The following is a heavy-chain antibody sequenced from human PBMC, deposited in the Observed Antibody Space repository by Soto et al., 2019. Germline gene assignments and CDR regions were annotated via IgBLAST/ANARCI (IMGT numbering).Heavy chain of an antibody. CDR1: GFTLSDHY. CDR3: ARGGAYQPFAY. CDR2: IRNKANRYTT. J-gene: IGHJ4*02. Sequence: DVQLVESGGGLVQPGGSLRLSCAASGFTLSDHYMDWVRQAPGKGLEWVGRIRNKANRYTTEYAASVKGRFSISRDDSENSLYLQMNSLKSEDTAVYYCARGGAYQPFAYWGQGTLVTVSS. D-gene: IGHD2-2*01. V-gene: IGHV3-72*01.